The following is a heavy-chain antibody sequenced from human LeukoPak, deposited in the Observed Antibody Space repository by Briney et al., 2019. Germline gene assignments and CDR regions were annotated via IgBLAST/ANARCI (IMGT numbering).Heavy chain of an antibody. Sequence: ASVKVSCKASGYTFTSYDINWVRQATGQGLEWMGWMNPNSGNTGYAQKFQGRVTMTRNTSISTAYMELSSLRSEDTAVYYCARAMSIAARRGYYYSYMDVWGKGTTVTVSS. D-gene: IGHD6-6*01. J-gene: IGHJ6*03. CDR2: MNPNSGNT. CDR3: ARAMSIAARRGYYYSYMDV. CDR1: GYTFTSYD. V-gene: IGHV1-8*01.